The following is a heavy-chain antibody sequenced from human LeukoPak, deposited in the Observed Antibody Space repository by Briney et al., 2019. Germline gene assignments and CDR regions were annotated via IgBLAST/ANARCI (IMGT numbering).Heavy chain of an antibody. J-gene: IGHJ5*02. CDR3: ARAFYCSGGSCYRGWFDP. D-gene: IGHD2-15*01. CDR1: GGSFSGYY. Sequence: PSETLSLTCAVYGGSFSGYYWSWIRQPPGKGLEGIGEINHSGSTNYNPSLKSRVTISVDTSKNQFTLKLSSVTAADTAVYYCARAFYCSGGSCYRGWFDPWGQGTLVTVSS. V-gene: IGHV4-34*01. CDR2: INHSGST.